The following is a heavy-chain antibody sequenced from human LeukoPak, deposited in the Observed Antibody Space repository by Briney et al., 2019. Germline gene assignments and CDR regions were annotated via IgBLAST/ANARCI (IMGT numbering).Heavy chain of an antibody. D-gene: IGHD1-26*01. CDR3: ARAGGVGATHKIYYYYYGMDV. CDR1: GGSISSYY. Sequence: PSETLSLTCTVSGGSISSYYWSWIRQPPGKGLEWIGYIYYSGSTNYNPSLKSRVTISVDTSKNQFSLKLSSVTAADTAVYYCARAGGVGATHKIYYYYYGMDVWGQGTTVTVSS. J-gene: IGHJ6*02. V-gene: IGHV4-59*08. CDR2: IYYSGST.